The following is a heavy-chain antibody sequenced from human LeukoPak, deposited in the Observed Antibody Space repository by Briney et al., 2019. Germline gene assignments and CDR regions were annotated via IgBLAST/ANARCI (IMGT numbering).Heavy chain of an antibody. V-gene: IGHV1-8*01. CDR2: MNSNSGNT. J-gene: IGHJ4*02. Sequence: ASVKVSCKAPGYTFTSYDINWVRQATGQGLEWMGWMNSNSGNTGYAQKFQGRVTMTRNTSKSTAYMELSSLRSEDTAVYYCARVATYYDYVWGSYRYSGYWGQGTLVTVSS. D-gene: IGHD3-16*02. CDR3: ARVATYYDYVWGSYRYSGY. CDR1: GYTFTSYD.